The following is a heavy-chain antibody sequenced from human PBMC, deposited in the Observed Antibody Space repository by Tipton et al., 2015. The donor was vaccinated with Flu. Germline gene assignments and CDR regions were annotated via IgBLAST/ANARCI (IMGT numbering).Heavy chain of an antibody. CDR1: GGSINSYY. D-gene: IGHD3-10*01. J-gene: IGHJ3*02. CDR3: ARDRSGSGSYYSAFDI. CDR2: IYTTGST. Sequence: TLSLTCTVSGGSINSYYWTWIRQSAGKGLEWLGRIYTTGSTNYNPSLTSRVTMSLDTSENQLSLELSSVTAADTAVYYCARDRSGSGSYYSAFDIWGQGTMVTVSS. V-gene: IGHV4-4*07.